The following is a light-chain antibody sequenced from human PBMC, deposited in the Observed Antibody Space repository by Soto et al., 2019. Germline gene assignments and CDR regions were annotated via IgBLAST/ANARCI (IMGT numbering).Light chain of an antibody. J-gene: IGKJ1*01. V-gene: IGKV3-20*01. Sequence: EIVLTQSPATLSLSPGERATLSCRASQSVSSYLAWYQQKPGQAPRLLIYDASNRATGIPDRFSGSGSGTDFTLTISRLEPEDFAVYYCQQYDSSPWTFGQGTKVDI. CDR1: QSVSSY. CDR3: QQYDSSPWT. CDR2: DAS.